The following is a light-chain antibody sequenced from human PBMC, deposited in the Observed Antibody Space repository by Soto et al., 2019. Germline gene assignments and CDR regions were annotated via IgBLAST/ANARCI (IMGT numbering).Light chain of an antibody. V-gene: IGKV3-15*01. CDR1: QSVSSN. CDR3: QQYNNWPNT. CDR2: GAS. Sequence: EIVMTQSPATLSVSPGERATLSCRASQSVSSNLAWYQQKPGQAPRLLIYGASTRATGNPARFSGSGSGTEFTLTISSVQSEDFAVYYCQQYNNWPNTFGQGTKVEIK. J-gene: IGKJ1*01.